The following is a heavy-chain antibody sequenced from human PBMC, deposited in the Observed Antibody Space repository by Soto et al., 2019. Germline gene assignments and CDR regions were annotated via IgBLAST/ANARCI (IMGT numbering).Heavy chain of an antibody. D-gene: IGHD3-16*02. CDR1: GGSFIGYY. J-gene: IGHJ5*02. CDR3: ARANGLRLGELSWGGPNWFDP. Sequence: QVRLQQWGAGLLKPSETLSLTCAVYGGSFIGYYWSWIRQPPGKGLEWIGEIDPTGSTNYNPSLKRRVTILIDTSKNQFSLKLSSVTAADTAMYYCARANGLRLGELSWGGPNWFDPWGQGTLVTVSS. CDR2: IDPTGST. V-gene: IGHV4-34*01.